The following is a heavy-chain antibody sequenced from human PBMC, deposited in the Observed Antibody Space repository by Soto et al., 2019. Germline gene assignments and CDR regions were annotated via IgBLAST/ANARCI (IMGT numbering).Heavy chain of an antibody. CDR3: ARDPVDLFGYMDV. J-gene: IGHJ6*02. V-gene: IGHV1-69*06. CDR2: IIPLLGTA. Sequence: QEELVQSGAEVKKPGSSVNVSCKASEGTFSSYSITWVRQAPGQRLEWMGEIIPLLGTANYAQKFQGRVTITGEKATGTIYLGLSSLRSDDSAVYYCARDPVDLFGYMDVWGQGTTVTVSS. D-gene: IGHD6-25*01. CDR1: EGTFSSYS.